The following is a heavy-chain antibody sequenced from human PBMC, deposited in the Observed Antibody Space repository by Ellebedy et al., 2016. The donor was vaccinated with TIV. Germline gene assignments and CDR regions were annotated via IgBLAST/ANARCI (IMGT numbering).Heavy chain of an antibody. V-gene: IGHV4-39*07. J-gene: IGHJ5*02. Sequence: SETLSLXCTVSGGSISGSDSYWGWIRQSPEKGLEWIGTIYYTGSTYYNPSLKSRVTISVDTSKNDFSLKLNSVTAADTAVYYCARDRDTRPPSGFWFDPWGQGTLVTVSS. D-gene: IGHD2-2*01. CDR2: IYYTGST. CDR1: GGSISGSDSY. CDR3: ARDRDTRPPSGFWFDP.